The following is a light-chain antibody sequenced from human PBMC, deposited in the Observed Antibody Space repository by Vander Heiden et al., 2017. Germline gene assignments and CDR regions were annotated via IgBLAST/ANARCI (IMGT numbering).Light chain of an antibody. J-gene: IGKJ5*01. Sequence: EIVLTLSPATLSLSPGERATLACRASQSVSSYLSWYQQKPGQAPRLLIYDASNRATGIPARFSGSGSGTDFTLTISSLEPEDFAVYYCQHRSNWPITFGQGTRLEIK. CDR2: DAS. CDR3: QHRSNWPIT. V-gene: IGKV3-11*01. CDR1: QSVSSY.